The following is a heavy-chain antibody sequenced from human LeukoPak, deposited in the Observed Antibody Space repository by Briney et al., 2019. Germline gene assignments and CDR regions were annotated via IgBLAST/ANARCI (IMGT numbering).Heavy chain of an antibody. CDR1: GGSISTSGYY. V-gene: IGHV4-39*07. Sequence: SETLSLTCTVSGGSISTSGYYWGWIRQPPGKGLEWIGSIYYSGSTYYNPSLKSRVTISVDTSKNHFSLKLSSVTAADTAVYYCARDCPAYCNGGSCYYYYYMDVWGKGTTVTVSS. J-gene: IGHJ6*03. D-gene: IGHD2-15*01. CDR2: IYYSGST. CDR3: ARDCPAYCNGGSCYYYYYMDV.